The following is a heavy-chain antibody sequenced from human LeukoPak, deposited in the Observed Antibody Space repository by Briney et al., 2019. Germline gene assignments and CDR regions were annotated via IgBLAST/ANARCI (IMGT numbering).Heavy chain of an antibody. CDR2: TSYDGRNK. CDR3: ARERYDSRWYTFGS. D-gene: IGHD3-22*01. V-gene: IGHV3-30*03. CDR1: EFTFSSYA. J-gene: IGHJ4*02. Sequence: PGGSLRLSCAAAEFTFSSYAMHWVRQAPGKGLEWVAVTSYDGRNKKYADSVKGRFTVSRDASKNTLYLLMNSLRAEDTAVYYCARERYDSRWYTFGSWGQGTLVTVSS.